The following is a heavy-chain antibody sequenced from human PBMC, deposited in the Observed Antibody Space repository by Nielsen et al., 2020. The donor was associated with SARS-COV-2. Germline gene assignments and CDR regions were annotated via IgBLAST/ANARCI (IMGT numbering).Heavy chain of an antibody. D-gene: IGHD2-15*01. CDR1: GDTFIKHA. V-gene: IGHV1-8*01. CDR3: ARDTKDVYCSGGSCYSEGFDY. CDR2: MNPNSGNT. Sequence: ASVKVSCKASGDTFIKHAIMWVRQAPGQGLEWMGWMNPNSGNTGYAQKFQGRVTMTRNTSISTAYMELSSLRSEDTAVYYCARDTKDVYCSGGSCYSEGFDYWGQGTLVTVSS. J-gene: IGHJ4*02.